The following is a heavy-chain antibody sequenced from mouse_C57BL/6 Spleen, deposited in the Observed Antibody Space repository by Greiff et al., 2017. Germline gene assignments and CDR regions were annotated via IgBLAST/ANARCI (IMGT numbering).Heavy chain of an antibody. Sequence: EVKLVESGGGLVKPGGSLTLSCAASGFTFSDYGMHWVRPAPEKGLEWVAYISSGSSTIYYADTVKGRFTISRDNAKNTLFLQMTSLRSEDTAMYYCASVVEGYYFDYWGQGTTRTVSS. CDR1: GFTFSDYG. D-gene: IGHD1-1*01. CDR3: ASVVEGYYFDY. V-gene: IGHV5-17*01. J-gene: IGHJ2*01. CDR2: ISSGSSTI.